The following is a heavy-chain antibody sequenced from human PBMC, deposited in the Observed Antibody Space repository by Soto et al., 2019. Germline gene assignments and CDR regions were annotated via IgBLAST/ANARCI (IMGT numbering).Heavy chain of an antibody. V-gene: IGHV1-8*01. D-gene: IGHD5-12*01. CDR2: MNPNSGNT. CDR3: ARVRGYSGYEEPFDI. J-gene: IGHJ3*02. Sequence: ASGKVSCKASGYTFTSYDIKWARQATGQGLEWMGWMNPNSGNTGYAQKFQGRCTMTRNTSISTAYMELSSLRSEDTAVYYCARVRGYSGYEEPFDIWGQGTMVTVSS. CDR1: GYTFTSYD.